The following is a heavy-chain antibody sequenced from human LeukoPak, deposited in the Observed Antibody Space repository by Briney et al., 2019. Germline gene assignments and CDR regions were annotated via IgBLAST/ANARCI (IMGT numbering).Heavy chain of an antibody. D-gene: IGHD1-26*01. CDR1: GFTFSSYS. V-gene: IGHV3-48*01. CDR3: ARGWQYSGNYFDD. J-gene: IGHJ4*02. CDR2: ISSSSSTI. Sequence: GGSLRLSCVVSGFTFSSYSMNWVRQAPGKGLEWVSYISSSSSTIYYADSVKGRVTISRDNAKNSLYLQMNSLRAEDTAVYYCARGWQYSGNYFDDWGQGTLVTVSS.